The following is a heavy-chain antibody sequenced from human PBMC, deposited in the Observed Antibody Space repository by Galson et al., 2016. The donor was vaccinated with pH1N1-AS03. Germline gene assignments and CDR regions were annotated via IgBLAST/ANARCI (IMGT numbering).Heavy chain of an antibody. CDR1: GFIFSGNS. CDR2: ISPTGETT. CDR3: AKCDVSCQHSTLDY. J-gene: IGHJ4*02. D-gene: IGHD2-2*01. Sequence: SLRLSCAASGFIFSGNSMSWVRQAPGKGLEWVAAISPTGETTPYADSVKGRFIISRDNSENTLFLEMDSLRAEDTAVYYCAKCDVSCQHSTLDYWGQGTLVTVSS. V-gene: IGHV3-23*01.